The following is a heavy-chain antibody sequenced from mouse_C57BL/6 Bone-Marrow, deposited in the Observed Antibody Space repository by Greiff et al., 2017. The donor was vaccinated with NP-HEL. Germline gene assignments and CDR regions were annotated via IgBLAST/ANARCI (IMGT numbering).Heavy chain of an antibody. J-gene: IGHJ3*01. CDR2: IYPRSGNT. CDR1: GYTFTSYG. V-gene: IGHV1-81*01. Sequence: VQLQQSGAELARPGASVKLSCKASGYTFTSYGISWVKQRPGQGLEWIGEIYPRSGNTYYNEKFKGKATLTADKSSSTAYMELRSLTSEDSAVYFCVRYDQYGNYEGLFAYWGQGTLVTVSA. CDR3: VRYDQYGNYEGLFAY. D-gene: IGHD2-10*02.